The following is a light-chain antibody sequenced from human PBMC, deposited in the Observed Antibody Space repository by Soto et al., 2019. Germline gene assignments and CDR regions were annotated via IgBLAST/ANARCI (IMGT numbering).Light chain of an antibody. Sequence: EIVLTQSPATLSLSPGERATLSRRASQSVSSYLAWYQQKPGQAPRLLIYDASSRATGIPARFSGSGSGTDFTLTISSLEPEDFAVYYCKQRSNWPYTFGQGTKLEIK. CDR2: DAS. CDR3: KQRSNWPYT. CDR1: QSVSSY. J-gene: IGKJ2*01. V-gene: IGKV3-11*01.